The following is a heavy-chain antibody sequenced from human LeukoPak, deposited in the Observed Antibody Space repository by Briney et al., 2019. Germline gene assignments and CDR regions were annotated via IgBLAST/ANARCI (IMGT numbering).Heavy chain of an antibody. D-gene: IGHD3-10*01. CDR1: GYTFTSYY. V-gene: IGHV1-46*03. Sequence: ASVEVSCKASGYTFTSYYMHWVRQAPGQGLEWMGIINPSGGSTSYAQKFQGRVTMTRDTSTSTVYMELSSLRSEDTAVYYCARGGSVLLWFGETPPDYWGQGTLVTVSS. CDR3: ARGGSVLLWFGETPPDY. CDR2: INPSGGST. J-gene: IGHJ4*02.